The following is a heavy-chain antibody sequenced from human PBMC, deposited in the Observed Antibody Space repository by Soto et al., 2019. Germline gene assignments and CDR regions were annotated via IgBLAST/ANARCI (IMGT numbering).Heavy chain of an antibody. V-gene: IGHV3-33*03. CDR3: AKDGLDCSSFSCSTGLYYYYGLDV. J-gene: IGHJ6*02. Sequence: PGGSLRLSFAATGFTFSSYAMHWVSQDPGKGLEWVATIYYDGDIKYYADSVKGRFTISRDNAKNTLILQMSNLRVEDTADYYCAKDGLDCSSFSCSTGLYYYYGLDVWGQGTTVTVSS. CDR2: IYYDGDIK. CDR1: GFTFSSYA. D-gene: IGHD6-6*01.